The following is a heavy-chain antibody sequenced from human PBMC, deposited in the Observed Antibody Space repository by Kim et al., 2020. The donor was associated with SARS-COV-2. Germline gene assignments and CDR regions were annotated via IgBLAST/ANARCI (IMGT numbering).Heavy chain of an antibody. V-gene: IGHV3-33*06. Sequence: GGSLRLSCETSGFTFSSYGMHWVRQAPGKGLEWVAVIWHNGNTKYYSESVMGRFTISRDNFKNTLYLQMNTLRDEDTATYYCAKCIEERGNPLLGGFDPWGQGTRVTVSS. CDR3: AKCIEERGNPLLGGFDP. D-gene: IGHD1-26*01. CDR1: GFTFSSYG. CDR2: IWHNGNTK. J-gene: IGHJ5*02.